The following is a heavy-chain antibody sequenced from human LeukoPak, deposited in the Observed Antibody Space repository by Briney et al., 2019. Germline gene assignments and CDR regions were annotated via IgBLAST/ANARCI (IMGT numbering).Heavy chain of an antibody. CDR1: GFTFSSYG. J-gene: IGHJ4*02. CDR2: IRYDGSDI. D-gene: IGHD1-26*01. CDR3: AKDSSGSYNYFDY. Sequence: GGSLRLSCAASGFTFSSYGMHWVRQAPGKGLEWVTFIRYDGSDIYYADSVKGRFTISRDNSKNTLYLQMNGLRAEATAFYYCAKDSSGSYNYFDYWGQGTLVTVSS. V-gene: IGHV3-30*02.